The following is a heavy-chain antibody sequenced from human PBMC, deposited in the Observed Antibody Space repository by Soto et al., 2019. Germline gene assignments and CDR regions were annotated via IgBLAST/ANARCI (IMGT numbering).Heavy chain of an antibody. J-gene: IGHJ4*02. CDR3: ARDLAAVPRAFDY. CDR2: VYYTGTT. V-gene: IGHV4-59*01. D-gene: IGHD6-13*01. Sequence: LSLTCTVSGGSISSYFYIWVRQPPGKGLEWIGSVYYTGTTDYNPSLKSRVTISVDTSKTQFSLNLRSVTTADTAVYYCARDLAAVPRAFDYWGRGTLVTVSS. CDR1: GGSISSYF.